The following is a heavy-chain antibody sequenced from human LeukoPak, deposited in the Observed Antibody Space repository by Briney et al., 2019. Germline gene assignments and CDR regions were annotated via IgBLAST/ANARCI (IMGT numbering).Heavy chain of an antibody. Sequence: ASVKVSCKASGYTFTGYYIHWVRQAPGQGLEWVGRISPNNGGTNYAQKFQGRVTMTRDMSMSTAYMELSRLRSDDTAVYYCAGEDNSSGYRPFDIWGQGTMVTVPS. J-gene: IGHJ3*02. CDR3: AGEDNSSGYRPFDI. CDR1: GYTFTGYY. D-gene: IGHD3-22*01. CDR2: ISPNNGGT. V-gene: IGHV1-2*06.